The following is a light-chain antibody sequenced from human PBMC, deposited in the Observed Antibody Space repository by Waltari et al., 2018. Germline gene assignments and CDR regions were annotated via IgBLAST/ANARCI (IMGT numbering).Light chain of an antibody. CDR3: QQSHNTPLT. Sequence: DIQMTQSPSSLSASVGDRVTITCRASQTISSYLNWYLHKPGKAPKLLIYAASSLQSGVPSRFSGSGSGTDFTLTISSLQPEDFATYYCQQSHNTPLTFGGGTKVEV. CDR1: QTISSY. J-gene: IGKJ4*01. V-gene: IGKV1-39*01. CDR2: AAS.